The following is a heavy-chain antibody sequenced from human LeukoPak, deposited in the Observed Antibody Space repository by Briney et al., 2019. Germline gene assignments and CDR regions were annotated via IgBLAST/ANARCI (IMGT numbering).Heavy chain of an antibody. CDR3: ARDSGTTGEVKFDP. J-gene: IGHJ5*02. CDR1: GGSISSYY. D-gene: IGHD3-10*01. CDR2: IYGSGTT. Sequence: SETLSLTCTVSGGSISSYYWSWIRQPAGKGLEWIGRIYGSGTTTYNPSLKSRVSMSIDTSKNQFSLKLMSVTAADTAVYYCARDSGTTGEVKFDPWGQGTLVTVSS. V-gene: IGHV4-4*07.